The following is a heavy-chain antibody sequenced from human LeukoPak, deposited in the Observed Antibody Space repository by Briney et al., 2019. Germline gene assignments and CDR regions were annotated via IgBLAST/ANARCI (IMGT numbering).Heavy chain of an antibody. J-gene: IGHJ3*02. D-gene: IGHD5-18*01. Sequence: ASVKVSCKVSGYTFTGFYIHWVRQAPGQGLEWLGWINPDSGGTSYGQRFQGRVIMTRGTTISTAYMELSSLRSDDTAVYYCARAGGGYSSGWGAFDIWGQGTMVTVS. CDR3: ARAGGGYSSGWGAFDI. CDR1: GYTFTGFY. V-gene: IGHV1-2*02. CDR2: INPDSGGT.